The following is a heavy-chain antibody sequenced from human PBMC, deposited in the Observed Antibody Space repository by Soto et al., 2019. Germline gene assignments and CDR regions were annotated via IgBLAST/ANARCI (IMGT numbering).Heavy chain of an antibody. CDR1: GGSISSGDYY. V-gene: IGHV4-30-4*01. J-gene: IGHJ4*02. CDR2: IYYSGST. CDR3: ARGFRKQWLASCFDY. D-gene: IGHD6-19*01. Sequence: SETLSLTCTVSGGSISSGDYYWSWIRQPPGKGLEWIGYIYYSGSTYYNPSLKSRVTISVDTSKNQFSLKLSSVTAADTAVYYCARGFRKQWLASCFDYWGQGTLVTVSS.